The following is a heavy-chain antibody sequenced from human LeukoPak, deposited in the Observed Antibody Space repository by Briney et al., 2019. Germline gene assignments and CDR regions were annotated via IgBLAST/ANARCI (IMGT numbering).Heavy chain of an antibody. J-gene: IGHJ4*02. Sequence: PSETLSLTCTVSGVTISSGSHHWGWIRQPPGKGLEWIGSIYYSGSTYYNPFLRSRVTVSVDTSKNQFSLKFRSVSAADTAVYYCARQAGVVEQWPSHFDYWGQGTLVTVSS. CDR3: ARQAGVVEQWPSHFDY. CDR2: IYYSGST. CDR1: GVTISSGSHH. D-gene: IGHD6-19*01. V-gene: IGHV4-39*01.